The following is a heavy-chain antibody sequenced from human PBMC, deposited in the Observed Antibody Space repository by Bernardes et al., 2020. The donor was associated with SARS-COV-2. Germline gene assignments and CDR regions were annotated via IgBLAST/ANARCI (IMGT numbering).Heavy chain of an antibody. CDR3: ASRWAGMDFEY. J-gene: IGHJ4*02. Sequence: GGSLRLSCAASGFTFRSYSMNWVRQAPGKGLEWVSSISSSSRYIYYADSVKGRFTISRDNAKNSLYLQMNSLRAEDTAVYYCASRWAGMDFEYWGQGTLVTVSS. CDR2: ISSSSRYI. D-gene: IGHD6-19*01. CDR1: GFTFRSYS. V-gene: IGHV3-21*01.